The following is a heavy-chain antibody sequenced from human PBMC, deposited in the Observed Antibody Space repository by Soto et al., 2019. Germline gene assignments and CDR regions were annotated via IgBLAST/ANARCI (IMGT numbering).Heavy chain of an antibody. J-gene: IGHJ6*02. Sequence: QVQLVQSGAEVKKPGSSVKVSCKASGGTFSSYAISWVRQAPGQGLEWMGGIIPIFGTANYAQKFQGRVTITADKSTSTAYMELSSLRSEDTAVYYCARNDIVVLPAAILGLCGMDVWGQGTTVPVSS. CDR3: ARNDIVVLPAAILGLCGMDV. CDR2: IIPIFGTA. V-gene: IGHV1-69*06. D-gene: IGHD2-2*02. CDR1: GGTFSSYA.